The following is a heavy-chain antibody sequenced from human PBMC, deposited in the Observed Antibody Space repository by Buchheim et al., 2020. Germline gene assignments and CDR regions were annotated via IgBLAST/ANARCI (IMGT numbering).Heavy chain of an antibody. CDR2: ISSSGNAK. V-gene: IGHV3-11*01. CDR1: GFTFSDYY. J-gene: IGHJ2*01. Sequence: QVQLVESGGGLVKPGGSLRLSCAASGFTFSDYYMSWIRQAPGKGLEWVSYISSSGNAKYYVDSVKGRFSISSDNAENSVYFQMNSLRAEDTAVYYCARNKVGTGWYFDLGGRGTL. D-gene: IGHD4-23*01. CDR3: ARNKVGTGWYFDL.